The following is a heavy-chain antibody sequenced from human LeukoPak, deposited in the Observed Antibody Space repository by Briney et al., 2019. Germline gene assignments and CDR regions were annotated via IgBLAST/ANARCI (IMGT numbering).Heavy chain of an antibody. CDR2: IYGTRST. J-gene: IGHJ4*02. D-gene: IGHD3-16*01. V-gene: IGHV4-4*09. CDR3: ARYDSRGSASTRFDY. CDR1: GGSISSYY. Sequence: SETLSLTCTVSGGSISSYYWSWIRQPPGKGLEWIGRIYGTRSTSYNPSLMNRVTMSVDTSRNHFSLQLTSVTAADTAVYYCARYDSRGSASTRFDYWGQGILVTISS.